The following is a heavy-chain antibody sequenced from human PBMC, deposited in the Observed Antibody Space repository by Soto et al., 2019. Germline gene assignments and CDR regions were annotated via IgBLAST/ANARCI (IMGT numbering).Heavy chain of an antibody. CDR1: GFTFSDYY. V-gene: IGHV3-11*06. Sequence: GGSLRLSCAASGFTFSDYYMSWIRQAPGEGLEWVSYISSSSSYTNYADSVKGRFTISRDNAKNSLYLQMNSLRAEDTAVYYCARTMYSSGWYEAVDYWGQGTPVTVSS. CDR3: ARTMYSSGWYEAVDY. CDR2: ISSSSSYT. D-gene: IGHD6-19*01. J-gene: IGHJ4*02.